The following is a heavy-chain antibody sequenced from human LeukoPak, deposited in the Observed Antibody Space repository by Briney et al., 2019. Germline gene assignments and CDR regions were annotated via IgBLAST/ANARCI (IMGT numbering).Heavy chain of an antibody. J-gene: IGHJ4*02. CDR2: INSDGSST. CDR1: GFTFGNYW. V-gene: IGHV3-74*01. D-gene: IGHD3-9*01. CDR3: GRELDWLPTLDY. Sequence: PGGSLRLSCAASGFTFGNYWMHWVRQALGKGLVWVSRINSDGSSTRYADSVKGRFTISRDNAKNTLYLQMNSLRAEDTAVYYCGRELDWLPTLDYWGQGTLVTVSS.